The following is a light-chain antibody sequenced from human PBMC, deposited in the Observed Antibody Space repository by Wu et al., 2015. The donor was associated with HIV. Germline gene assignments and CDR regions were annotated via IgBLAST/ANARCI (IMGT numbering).Light chain of an antibody. CDR2: DTS. Sequence: EIVLTQSPVTLSLSPGERATLSRRASQNIGVYLAWFQHKAGQAPRLLIYDTSYRAAGIPARFSGSGSGTDFTLTISNLEPEDVATYYCQQRANWPTFGGGTKLEIK. J-gene: IGKJ4*01. CDR1: QNIGVY. CDR3: QQRANWPT. V-gene: IGKV3-11*01.